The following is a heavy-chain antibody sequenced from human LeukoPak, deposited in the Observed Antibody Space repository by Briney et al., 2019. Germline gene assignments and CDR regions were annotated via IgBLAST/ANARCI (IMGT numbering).Heavy chain of an antibody. CDR1: GGTFCSYA. CDR2: IIPIFGTA. Sequence: ASVKVSCKASGGTFCSYAISWVRQAPGQGLEWMGGIIPIFGTANYAQKFQGRVTITADESTSTAYMELSSLRSEDTAVYYCARDRWLQKRSAFDIWGQGTMVTVSS. J-gene: IGHJ3*02. V-gene: IGHV1-69*13. CDR3: ARDRWLQKRSAFDI. D-gene: IGHD5-24*01.